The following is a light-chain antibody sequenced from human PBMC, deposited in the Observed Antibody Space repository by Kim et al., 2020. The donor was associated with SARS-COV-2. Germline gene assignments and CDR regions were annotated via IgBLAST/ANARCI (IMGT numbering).Light chain of an antibody. CDR1: QDITIY. Sequence: DIQMTQSPSSLSASVGDRVTITCQASQDITIYLNWFQQRPGKAPKLLLYDASNLETGVPSRFTGSGSGTDFTFTISSLQPEDIATYYCQQYDGLPYTFGQGTKLEI. CDR2: DAS. J-gene: IGKJ2*01. V-gene: IGKV1-33*01. CDR3: QQYDGLPYT.